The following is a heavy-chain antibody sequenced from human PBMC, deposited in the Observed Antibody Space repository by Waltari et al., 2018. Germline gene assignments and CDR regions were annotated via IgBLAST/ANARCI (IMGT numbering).Heavy chain of an antibody. CDR2: IRSKAYGGTT. Sequence: EVQLEESGGGLVQPGGSLRLSCAAFGFTFSSYAMGWVRQAPGKGLEWVGFIRSKAYGGTTEYAASVKGRFTISRDNSLYLEMNSLRAEDTAIYYCAKGSGNSRPYYFDSWGQGTLVTVSS. V-gene: IGHV3-49*04. J-gene: IGHJ4*02. D-gene: IGHD1-26*01. CDR3: AKGSGNSRPYYFDS. CDR1: GFTFSSYA.